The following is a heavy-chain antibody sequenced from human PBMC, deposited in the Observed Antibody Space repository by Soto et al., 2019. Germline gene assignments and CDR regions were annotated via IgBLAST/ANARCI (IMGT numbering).Heavy chain of an antibody. CDR3: ARAVPAALDAFDI. CDR2: IYSGGST. Sequence: GGSLRLSCAVSGFTVSSNYMSWVRQAPGKGLEWVSVIYSGGSTYYADSVKGRFTISRDNSKNTLYRQMNSLRAEDTAVYYCARAVPAALDAFDIWGQGTMVTVSS. CDR1: GFTVSSNY. J-gene: IGHJ3*02. D-gene: IGHD2-2*01. V-gene: IGHV3-53*01.